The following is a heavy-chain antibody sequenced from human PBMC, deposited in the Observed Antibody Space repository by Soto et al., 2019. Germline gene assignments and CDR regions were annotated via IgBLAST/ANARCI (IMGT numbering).Heavy chain of an antibody. CDR3: AKSQWLLGRTRTYFDY. CDR1: AYPVTNYY. J-gene: IGHJ4*02. Sequence: VKVACTVSAYPVTNYYMHLVQQAPGKGLEWMGLVDPEDGETIYSEKFQGRVTITADTSTDTAYMELRSLRSEDTAVYYCAKSQWLLGRTRTYFDYWGQGTLVTVSS. V-gene: IGHV1-69-2*01. CDR2: VDPEDGET. D-gene: IGHD3-22*01.